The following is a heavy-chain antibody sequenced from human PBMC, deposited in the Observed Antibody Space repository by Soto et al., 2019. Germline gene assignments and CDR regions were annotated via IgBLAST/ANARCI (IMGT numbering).Heavy chain of an antibody. Sequence: GGSLRLSCAASGFTFSSYGMSWVRQAPGKGLERVSYISGRGTPIYYADSVKGRFTISRDNAKSSLYLQVNSLRDGDTDVYYCARRGGNGDSWGQGTLVTGSS. CDR3: ARRGGNGDS. V-gene: IGHV3-48*02. D-gene: IGHD4-4*01. CDR1: GFTFSSYG. J-gene: IGHJ4*02. CDR2: ISGRGTPI.